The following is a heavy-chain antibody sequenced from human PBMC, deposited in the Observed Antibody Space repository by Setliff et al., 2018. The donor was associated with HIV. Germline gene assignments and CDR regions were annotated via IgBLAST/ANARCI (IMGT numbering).Heavy chain of an antibody. CDR2: IYTSGLT. Sequence: PSETLSLTCTVSGGSINSGGYYWVWIRQPALKRLEWIGRIYTSGLTNYNPSLKSRVTISVDTSKNQVSLKLSSVTASDTAVYYCARARYIVIRGGAGMDVWGPGTTVTAP. D-gene: IGHD3-10*01. CDR3: ARARYIVIRGGAGMDV. J-gene: IGHJ6*02. V-gene: IGHV4-61*02. CDR1: GGSINSGGYY.